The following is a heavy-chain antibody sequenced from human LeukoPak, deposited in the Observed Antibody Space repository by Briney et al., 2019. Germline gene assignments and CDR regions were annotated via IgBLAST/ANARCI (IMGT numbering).Heavy chain of an antibody. D-gene: IGHD1-7*01. CDR2: INSGGRT. V-gene: IGHV3-53*01. CDR3: ARAGNYRFDY. Sequence: PGGSLRLSCAASGFTVSSNYMSWVRQAPGKGLEWVSVINSGGRTYYADSVKGRFTISRDNAKNTLYLQMNSLRAEDTAVYYCARAGNYRFDYWGQGTLVTVSS. J-gene: IGHJ4*02. CDR1: GFTVSSNY.